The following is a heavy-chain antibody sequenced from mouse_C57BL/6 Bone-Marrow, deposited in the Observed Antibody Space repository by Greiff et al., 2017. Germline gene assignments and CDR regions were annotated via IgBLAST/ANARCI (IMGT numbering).Heavy chain of an antibody. V-gene: IGHV1-82*01. J-gene: IGHJ3*01. D-gene: IGHD2-2*01. CDR3: ARGGYDALFAY. CDR2: IYPGDGDT. CDR1: GYAFSSSW. Sequence: VQLKESGPELVKPGASVKISCKASGYAFSSSWMNWVKQRPGKGLEWIGRIYPGDGDTNYNGKFKGKATLTADKSSSTASMQLSSLTSDDSAVYFCARGGYDALFAYWGQGTLVTVSA.